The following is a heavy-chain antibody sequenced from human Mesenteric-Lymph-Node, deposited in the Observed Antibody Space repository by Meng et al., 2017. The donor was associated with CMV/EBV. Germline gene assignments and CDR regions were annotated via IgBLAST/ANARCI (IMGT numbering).Heavy chain of an antibody. J-gene: IGHJ2*01. V-gene: IGHV1-69*15. D-gene: IGHD6-13*01. Sequence: FSREGRSELRQGPGEGGGWMGRIIHIFGTASYAQKFQGRVTITADESTSTADMGLSSLRSEDTAVYYGARKGKGIAAAGTPHWYFDLWGRGTLVTVSS. CDR1: FSREG. CDR3: ARKGKGIAAAGTPHWYFDL. CDR2: IIHIFGTA.